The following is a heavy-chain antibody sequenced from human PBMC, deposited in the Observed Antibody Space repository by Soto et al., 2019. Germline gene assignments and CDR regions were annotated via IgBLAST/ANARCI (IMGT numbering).Heavy chain of an antibody. CDR1: SGSISSSNW. Sequence: SETLSLTCAVSSGSISSSNWWSWVRQPPGKGLEWIGEIYHSGSTNYNPSLKSRVTISVDKSKNQFSLKLSSVTAADTAVYYCARQSSIGYCSGGSCYEHDAFDIRGQGTMVT. CDR3: ARQSSIGYCSGGSCYEHDAFDI. CDR2: IYHSGST. J-gene: IGHJ3*02. V-gene: IGHV4-4*02. D-gene: IGHD2-15*01.